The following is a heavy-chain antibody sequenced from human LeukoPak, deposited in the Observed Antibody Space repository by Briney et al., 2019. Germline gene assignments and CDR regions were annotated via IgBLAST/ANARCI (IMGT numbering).Heavy chain of an antibody. J-gene: IGHJ4*02. CDR2: IYHSGST. D-gene: IGHD5-24*01. CDR1: GGSISSGGYY. Sequence: PSQTLSLTCTVSGGSISSGGYYWSWIRQPPGKGLEWIGYIYHSGSTNYNPSLKSRVTISVDTSKNQFSLKLSSVTAADTAVYYCARLGMATTVPYYFDYWGQGTLVTVSS. CDR3: ARLGMATTVPYYFDY. V-gene: IGHV4-30-2*01.